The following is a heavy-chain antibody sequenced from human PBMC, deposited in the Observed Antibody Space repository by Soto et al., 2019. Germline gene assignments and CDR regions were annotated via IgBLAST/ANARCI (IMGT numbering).Heavy chain of an antibody. CDR1: GFAFSSYS. V-gene: IGHV3-30*04. Sequence: PGGSMRLSCVGSGFAFSSYSLHWVRRAPGKGLGWVAVITYDGGNKYYADSVKGRFTVSRDNSQKTLFLQMNSLRAEDTAVYYCARDYDGSGKADYYFDNWGQGTLVTVSS. J-gene: IGHJ1*01. CDR2: ITYDGGNK. D-gene: IGHD3-22*01. CDR3: ARDYDGSGKADYYFDN.